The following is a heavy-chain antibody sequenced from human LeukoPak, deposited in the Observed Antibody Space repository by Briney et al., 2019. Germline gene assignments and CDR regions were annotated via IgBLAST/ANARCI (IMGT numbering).Heavy chain of an antibody. J-gene: IGHJ4*02. Sequence: GGSLRLSCAASGFTFSDYYMSWIRQAPGKGLEWVSYISSSGSTIYYADSVKGRFTISRDNAKNSLYLQMNSLRAEDTAVYYCGRVRDYYDILTGYYAGWYFDYWGQGTLVTVSS. CDR3: GRVRDYYDILTGYYAGWYFDY. CDR1: GFTFSDYY. D-gene: IGHD3-9*01. V-gene: IGHV3-11*01. CDR2: ISSSGSTI.